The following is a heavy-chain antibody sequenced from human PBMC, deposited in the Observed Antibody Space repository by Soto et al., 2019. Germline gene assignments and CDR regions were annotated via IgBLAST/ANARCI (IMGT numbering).Heavy chain of an antibody. J-gene: IGHJ5*02. Sequence: SEALSLTCTVSGGSVSSGSYYWSWIRQPPGKGLEWIGYIYYSGSTNYNPSLKSRVTISVDTSKNQFSLKPSSVTAADTAVYYCARAGLGYCSGGSCYWSLNWFDPWGQGTLVTVSS. CDR3: ARAGLGYCSGGSCYWSLNWFDP. D-gene: IGHD2-15*01. CDR2: IYYSGST. CDR1: GGSVSSGSYY. V-gene: IGHV4-61*01.